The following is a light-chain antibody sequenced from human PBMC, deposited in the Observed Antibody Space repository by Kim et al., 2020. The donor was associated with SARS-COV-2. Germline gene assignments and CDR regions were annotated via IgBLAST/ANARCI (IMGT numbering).Light chain of an antibody. J-gene: IGKJ2*01. V-gene: IGKV3-20*01. CDR3: QQYGASVYT. CDR1: QIVNSAY. Sequence: SPGERAPLACRTSQIVNSAYIACYRQRLCQAPRLLFYAASRRATGVPDRFMGSGSGTDFTLSISRLEPEDFTVYYCQQYGASVYTFGQGTKLEI. CDR2: AAS.